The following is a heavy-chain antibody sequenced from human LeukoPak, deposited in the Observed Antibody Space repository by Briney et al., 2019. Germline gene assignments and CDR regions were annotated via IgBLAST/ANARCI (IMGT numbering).Heavy chain of an antibody. CDR1: GGSINSGDYY. D-gene: IGHD6-13*01. CDR2: IYYSGST. Sequence: SETLSLTCTVSGGSINSGDYYWSWIRQPPGKGLEWIGYIYYSGSTYYNPSLKSRVAISVDTSKNQFSLKLSSVTAADTAVYYCAREIYSSSWYWFDPWGQGTLVTVSS. CDR3: AREIYSSSWYWFDP. V-gene: IGHV4-30-4*01. J-gene: IGHJ5*02.